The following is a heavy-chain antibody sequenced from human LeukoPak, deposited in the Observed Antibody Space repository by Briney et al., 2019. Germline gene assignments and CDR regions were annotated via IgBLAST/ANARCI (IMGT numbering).Heavy chain of an antibody. CDR2: ISSSGSTI. Sequence: GGSLRLSCAASGFTFSSYSMNWVRQAPGKGLEWVSYISSSGSTIYYADSVKGRFTISRDNAKNSLYLQMNSLRAEDTAVYYCARSRIAAAGTYGMDVWGQGTTVTVSS. D-gene: IGHD6-13*01. J-gene: IGHJ6*02. V-gene: IGHV3-48*01. CDR1: GFTFSSYS. CDR3: ARSRIAAAGTYGMDV.